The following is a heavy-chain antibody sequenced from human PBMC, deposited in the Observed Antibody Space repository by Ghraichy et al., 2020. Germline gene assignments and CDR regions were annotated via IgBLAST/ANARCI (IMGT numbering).Heavy chain of an antibody. CDR2: ISGGGGNT. CDR3: AKFKGSDFWFGMDV. CDR1: GFTFSNYA. J-gene: IGHJ6*02. Sequence: GGSLRLSCAASGFTFSNYAMSWVRQAPGKGLEWVSGISGGGGNTYYADSVRGRFTISRALYLQMNSLRGEDTAVYYCAKFKGSDFWFGMDVWGQGTTVTVSS. V-gene: IGHV3-23*01. D-gene: IGHD3-3*01.